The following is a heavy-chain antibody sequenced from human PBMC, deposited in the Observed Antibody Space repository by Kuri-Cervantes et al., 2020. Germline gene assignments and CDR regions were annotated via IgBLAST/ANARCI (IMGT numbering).Heavy chain of an antibody. D-gene: IGHD5-24*01. Sequence: GGSLRLSCVASGFTFSNDDMHWVRQPTGKGLEWVSAIDTAGDTFYLGSVRGRFTISRENAKNSLFLQMNSLRAGDTAVYYCARAVDTITDAFDIWGQGTMVTVSS. CDR1: GFTFSNDD. CDR2: IDTAGDT. V-gene: IGHV3-13*01. J-gene: IGHJ3*02. CDR3: ARAVDTITDAFDI.